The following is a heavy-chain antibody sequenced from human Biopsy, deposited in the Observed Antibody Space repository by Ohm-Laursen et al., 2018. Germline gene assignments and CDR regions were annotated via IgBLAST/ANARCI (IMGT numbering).Heavy chain of an antibody. CDR2: FRFEDRT. CDR1: GGSISNYF. Sequence: SETLSLTWAVSGGSISNYFWTWIRQPPGKGLEWIGYFRFEDRTSYNSSLKSRATISADTSKNQFSLRLSSVTAADTAVYYCALGGGSYVNFDYWGQGTLVTVSS. CDR3: ALGGGSYVNFDY. D-gene: IGHD1-26*01. V-gene: IGHV4-59*01. J-gene: IGHJ4*02.